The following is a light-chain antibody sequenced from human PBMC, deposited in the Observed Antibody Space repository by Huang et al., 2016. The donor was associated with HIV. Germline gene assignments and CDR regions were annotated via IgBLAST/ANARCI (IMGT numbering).Light chain of an antibody. CDR1: ESVGSN. J-gene: IGKJ1*01. V-gene: IGKV3-15*01. Sequence: EVVMTQSPATLSVSPGERATLFCRASESVGSNLAWFQLKPGQAPRLLIYGASTRATGIPARFRGSGSGTVFTLTISSLQSEDSAVYFCQQYHIYWTFGQGTKVEFK. CDR2: GAS. CDR3: QQYHIYWT.